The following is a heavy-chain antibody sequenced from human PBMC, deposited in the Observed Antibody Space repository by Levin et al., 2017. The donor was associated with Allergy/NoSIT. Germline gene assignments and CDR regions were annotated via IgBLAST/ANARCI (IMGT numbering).Heavy chain of an antibody. CDR1: GFIFSDYG. CDR3: ARANRNWDYMGNGQNFDY. V-gene: IGHV3-33*01. Sequence: GGSLRLSCAASGFIFSDYGMHWVRQAPGKGLEWVAVIWYNANNKYYADSVKGRFTISRDNSKNTLYLEMNSLRVEDTAMYYCARANRNWDYMGNGQNFDYWGQGTLVTVSS. J-gene: IGHJ4*02. D-gene: IGHD1-7*01. CDR2: IWYNANNK.